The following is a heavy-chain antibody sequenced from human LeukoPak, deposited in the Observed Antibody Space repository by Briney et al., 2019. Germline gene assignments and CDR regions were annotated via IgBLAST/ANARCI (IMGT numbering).Heavy chain of an antibody. V-gene: IGHV4-31*03. D-gene: IGHD3-22*01. CDR2: IYYSGST. CDR1: GGSISSGGYY. J-gene: IGHJ6*02. CDR3: ARGFFYDSSGYISRYYYYGMDV. Sequence: PSETLSLTCTVSGGSISSGGYYWSWIRQHPGKGLEWIGYIYYSGSTYYNPSLKSRVTISVDTSKNQFSLKLSSVTAADTAVYYCARGFFYDSSGYISRYYYYGMDVWGQGTTVTVSS.